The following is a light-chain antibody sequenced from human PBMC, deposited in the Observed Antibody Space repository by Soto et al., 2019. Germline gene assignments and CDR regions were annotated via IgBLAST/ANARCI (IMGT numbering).Light chain of an antibody. CDR1: KLGDKY. Sequence: SYELTQPPSVSVSPGQTASITCSGDKLGDKYACWYQQKPGQSPVLVIYQDSKRPSGIPERFSGSNSGNTATLTISGTQAMDEADYYCQAWDSSNVVFDGGTQLAVL. CDR3: QAWDSSNVV. CDR2: QDS. V-gene: IGLV3-1*01. J-gene: IGLJ2*01.